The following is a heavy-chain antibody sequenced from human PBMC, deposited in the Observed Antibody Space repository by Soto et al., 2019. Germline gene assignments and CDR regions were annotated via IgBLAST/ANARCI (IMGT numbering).Heavy chain of an antibody. Sequence: ASVKVSCKASGYTFTSYGISWVRQAPGQGLEWVGWINAYNGNTNYAQKLQGRVTMTTDTSTSTAYMELSSLRSEDTAVYYCARERTGTTRIEVWGQGTTVTVSS. CDR2: INAYNGNT. V-gene: IGHV1-18*01. D-gene: IGHD1-1*01. CDR3: ARERTGTTRIEV. CDR1: GYTFTSYG. J-gene: IGHJ6*02.